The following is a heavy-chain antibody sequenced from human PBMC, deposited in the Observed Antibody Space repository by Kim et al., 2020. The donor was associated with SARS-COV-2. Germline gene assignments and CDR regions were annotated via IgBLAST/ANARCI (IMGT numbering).Heavy chain of an antibody. V-gene: IGHV6-1*01. J-gene: IGHJ3*01. CDR3: ASYPSGTRGAFNV. CDR2: TYHGSKWYN. Sequence: SGPTLVNPSQTLSLTCAISGDSVSTVSTVWNWIRQSPSRGLEWLGRTYHGSKWYNDYAVSVKSRITISPDTFKNQFSLQLNSVTPEDTAVYFCASYPSGTRGAFNVWGQGTMVTVSS. D-gene: IGHD6-13*01. CDR1: GDSVSTVSTV.